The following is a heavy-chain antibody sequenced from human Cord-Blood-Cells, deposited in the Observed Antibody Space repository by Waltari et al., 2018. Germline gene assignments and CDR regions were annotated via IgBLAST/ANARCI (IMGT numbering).Heavy chain of an antibody. D-gene: IGHD6-19*01. CDR2: GIPIRGKA. V-gene: IGHV1-69*01. CDR1: GDTFSSYA. J-gene: IGHJ4*02. CDR3: AREQAEVAVGGSYYFDY. Sequence: VQLVQSGAEVTKPGSSVKGSCKASGDTFSSYAISWMRQAPGQGLEWKGGGIPIRGKANCAQKFQVRVTITADESTSPAYLELSSLRSGDTAVYYCAREQAEVAVGGSYYFDYWGQGTLVTVSS.